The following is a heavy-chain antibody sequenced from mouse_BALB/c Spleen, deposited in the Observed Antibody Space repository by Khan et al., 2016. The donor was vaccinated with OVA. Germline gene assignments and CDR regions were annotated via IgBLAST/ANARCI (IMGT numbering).Heavy chain of an antibody. D-gene: IGHD3-3*01. Sequence: EVQLQQSGPELVKPGASVKISCKTSGYTFPEYTVHWVKQSLGKSLDWIGVINPKNGGTAYNQKFKGKATLTVDKSSSTAYMEFRSLTSEASAVYYWARDAGRYWGQGTSVTVAS. V-gene: IGHV1-18*01. CDR3: ARDAGRY. J-gene: IGHJ4*01. CDR1: GYTFPEYT. CDR2: INPKNGGT.